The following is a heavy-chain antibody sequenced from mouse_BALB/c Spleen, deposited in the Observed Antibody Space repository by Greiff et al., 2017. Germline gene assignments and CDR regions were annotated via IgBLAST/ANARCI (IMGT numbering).Heavy chain of an antibody. CDR1: GYTFTSYW. CDR2: INPSTGYT. Sequence: QVQLKESGAELAKPGASVKMSCKASGYTFTSYWMHWVKQRPGQGLEWIGYINPSTGYTEYNQKFKDKATLTADKSSSTAYMQLSSLTSEDSAVYYCATGTGWYFDVWGAGTTVTVSS. J-gene: IGHJ1*01. V-gene: IGHV1-7*01. D-gene: IGHD4-1*01. CDR3: ATGTGWYFDV.